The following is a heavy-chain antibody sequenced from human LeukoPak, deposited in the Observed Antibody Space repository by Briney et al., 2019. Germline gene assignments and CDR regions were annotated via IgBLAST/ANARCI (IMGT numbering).Heavy chain of an antibody. CDR1: GGTFSSYA. V-gene: IGHV1-2*06. D-gene: IGHD3-10*01. CDR2: INPNSGGT. CDR3: ARGYGSGSYHKY. J-gene: IGHJ4*02. Sequence: ASVKVSCKASGGTFSSYAISWVRQAPGQGLEWMGRINPNSGGTNYAQKFQGRVTMTRDTSISTAYMELSRLRSDDTAVYYCARGYGSGSYHKYWGQGTLVTVSS.